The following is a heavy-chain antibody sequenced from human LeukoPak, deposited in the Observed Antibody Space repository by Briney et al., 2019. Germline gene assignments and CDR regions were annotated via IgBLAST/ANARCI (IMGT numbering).Heavy chain of an antibody. Sequence: PGGSLRLSCAASGFTFSSYSMNWVRQAPGKGLEWVSSISSSSSYIYYADSVKGRFTISRDNAKNSLYLQMNSLRAEDTAVYYCARDYTSGKLGDYGDCVDYWGQGTLVTVSS. CDR3: ARDYTSGKLGDYGDCVDY. V-gene: IGHV3-21*01. D-gene: IGHD4-17*01. CDR2: ISSSSSYI. J-gene: IGHJ4*02. CDR1: GFTFSSYS.